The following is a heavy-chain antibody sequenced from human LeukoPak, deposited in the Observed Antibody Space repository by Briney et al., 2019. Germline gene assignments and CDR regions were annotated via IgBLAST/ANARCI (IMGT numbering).Heavy chain of an antibody. Sequence: PGGSLRLSCAASGFTVSSNYMSWVRQAPGKGLEWVSVIYSGGSTYYADSVKGRFTISRDNSKNTLYLQMNSLRAEDTAVYYCARALVSYDILTGYYSTPDAFDIWGQGTMVTVSS. V-gene: IGHV3-66*01. CDR2: IYSGGST. CDR1: GFTVSSNY. D-gene: IGHD3-9*01. J-gene: IGHJ3*02. CDR3: ARALVSYDILTGYYSTPDAFDI.